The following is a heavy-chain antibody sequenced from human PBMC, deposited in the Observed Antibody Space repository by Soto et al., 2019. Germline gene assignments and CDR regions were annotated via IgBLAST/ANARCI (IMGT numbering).Heavy chain of an antibody. D-gene: IGHD5-18*01. CDR1: GFSLSNASMG. CDR2: LFSSDEK. CDR3: ARILDTAMAPFDP. V-gene: IGHV2-26*01. J-gene: IGHJ5*02. Sequence: QVTLKESGPVLVKPTETLTLTCTVSGFSLSNASMGVSWIRQPPGKALEWLAYLFSSDEKSYSTSLKNRLTISKDTSESQVVLTMTNMDPVDTATYYCARILDTAMAPFDPWGQGTLVTVSS.